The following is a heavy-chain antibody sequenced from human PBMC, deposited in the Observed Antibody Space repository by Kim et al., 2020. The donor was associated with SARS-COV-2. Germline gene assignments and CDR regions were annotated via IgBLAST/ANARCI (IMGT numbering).Heavy chain of an antibody. CDR1: GGSFSVFQ. CDR2: ISLSGST. Sequence: SETLSLTCAVYGGSFSVFQWTWIRQTPGRGLEWIGQISLSGSTKYNPSLTSRVTLSVDTSKKQFSLNLSSVTAADTAVYYCAAGAPGHWGQGTLVTVSS. J-gene: IGHJ1*01. CDR3: AAGAPGH. V-gene: IGHV4-34*01.